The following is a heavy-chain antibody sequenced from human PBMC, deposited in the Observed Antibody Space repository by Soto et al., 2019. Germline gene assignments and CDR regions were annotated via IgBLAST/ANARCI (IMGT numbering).Heavy chain of an antibody. J-gene: IGHJ4*02. CDR2: IIPIFGTA. V-gene: IGHV1-69*06. D-gene: IGHD6-19*01. CDR1: GGTFSSYA. CDR3: AIVGIDSSGWPSFDY. Sequence: ASVKVSCKASGGTFSSYAISWVRQAPGQGLEWMGGIIPIFGTANYAQKFQGRVTITADKSTSTAYMELSSLRSEDTAVYYCAIVGIDSSGWPSFDYPGQGTLVIVSS.